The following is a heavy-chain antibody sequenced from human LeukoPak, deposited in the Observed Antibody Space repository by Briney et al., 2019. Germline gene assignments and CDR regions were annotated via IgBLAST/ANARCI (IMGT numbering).Heavy chain of an antibody. J-gene: IGHJ6*02. D-gene: IGHD2-15*01. CDR2: IIPILGIA. V-gene: IGHV1-69*04. CDR1: GGTFSSYA. CDR3: ARWGGYCSGGSCHSDYYYYGMDV. Sequence: ASVKVSCKASGGTFSSYAISWVRQAPGQGLEWMGRIIPILGIANYAQKFQGRVTITADKSTSTAYMELSSLRSEDTAVYYCARWGGYCSGGSCHSDYYYYGMDVWGQGTTVTVSS.